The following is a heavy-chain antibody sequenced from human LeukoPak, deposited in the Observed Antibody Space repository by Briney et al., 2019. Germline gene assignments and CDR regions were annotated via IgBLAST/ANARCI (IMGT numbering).Heavy chain of an antibody. CDR2: ICYSGST. D-gene: IGHD6-13*01. V-gene: IGHV4-39*07. CDR1: GGSISSSSSY. CDR3: ARLAEQFSGSWYGFAAFDI. Sequence: SETLSLTCTVSGGSISSSSSYWRWLRQPPGMGLEWIASICYSGSTYYNPYLKSRITMSVDTSKNLFSLKLSSVTAADTAVYYWARLAEQFSGSWYGFAAFDIWGQGTMVTVSS. J-gene: IGHJ3*02.